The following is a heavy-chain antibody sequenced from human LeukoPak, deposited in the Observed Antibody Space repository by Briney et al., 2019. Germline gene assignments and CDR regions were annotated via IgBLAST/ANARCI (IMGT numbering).Heavy chain of an antibody. J-gene: IGHJ5*02. V-gene: IGHV4-34*01. D-gene: IGHD6-19*01. CDR1: GGSFSGYY. Sequence: SETLSLTCAVYGGSFSGYYWSWIRQPPGKGLEWIGEINHSGSTNYNPSLKSRVTISVDTSKNQFSLKLSSVTAADTAVYYCARGVAVAGTGLIFWFDPWGQGTLVTVSS. CDR3: ARGVAVAGTGLIFWFDP. CDR2: INHSGST.